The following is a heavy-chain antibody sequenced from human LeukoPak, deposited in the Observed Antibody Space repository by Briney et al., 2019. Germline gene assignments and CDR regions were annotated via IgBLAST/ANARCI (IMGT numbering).Heavy chain of an antibody. D-gene: IGHD6-19*01. CDR3: ARGSGWYYNWFDP. CDR1: GGSISSYY. Sequence: PSETLSLTCTVSGGSISSYYWSWIRQPPGKGLEWIGYIYYSGSTNYNPSLKSRVTISVDTSKNQFSLKLSSVTAADTAMYYCARGSGWYYNWFDPWGQGTLVTVSS. CDR2: IYYSGST. J-gene: IGHJ5*02. V-gene: IGHV4-59*01.